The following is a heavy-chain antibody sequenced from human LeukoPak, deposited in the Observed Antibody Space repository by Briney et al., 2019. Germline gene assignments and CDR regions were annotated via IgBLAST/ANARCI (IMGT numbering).Heavy chain of an antibody. Sequence: GGSLRLSCAASGFTFTRFPMSWVRQAPGKGLEWVSAISGGGYTTYYAGSVKGRFTISRDNSKNTLYLQMNSLRAEDTAVYYCAKDLGPSHTNYFDYWGQGTLVTVSS. CDR3: AKDLGPSHTNYFDY. D-gene: IGHD3-16*01. V-gene: IGHV3-23*01. J-gene: IGHJ4*02. CDR1: GFTFTRFP. CDR2: ISGGGYTT.